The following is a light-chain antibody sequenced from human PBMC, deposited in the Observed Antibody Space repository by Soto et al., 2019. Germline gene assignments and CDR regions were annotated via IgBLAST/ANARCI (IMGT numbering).Light chain of an antibody. J-gene: IGKJ1*01. V-gene: IGKV3-20*01. Sequence: IALTQSPSTLSLSPEERATLSCRASQSVSSSYLAWYQQKPGQAPRLLIYGTSSRATAIPDRFSGSGSGTDFTLTISRLEPEDFAVYYCQQYGSSSWTFGQGTKVDIK. CDR3: QQYGSSSWT. CDR1: QSVSSSY. CDR2: GTS.